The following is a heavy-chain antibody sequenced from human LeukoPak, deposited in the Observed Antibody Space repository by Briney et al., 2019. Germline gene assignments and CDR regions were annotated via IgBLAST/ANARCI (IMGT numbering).Heavy chain of an antibody. CDR2: INPNSGGT. J-gene: IGHJ4*02. D-gene: IGHD3-22*01. CDR3: ASVSDYDSSGYRADY. CDR1: GYTFTGYY. Sequence: ASVKVSCKASGYTFTGYYMQWVRQAPGQGLEWMGRINPNSGGTNYAQKLQGRVTMTRETSIRTADMELGRLRSDDTAVYYCASVSDYDSSGYRADYWGQGTLVTVSS. V-gene: IGHV1-2*06.